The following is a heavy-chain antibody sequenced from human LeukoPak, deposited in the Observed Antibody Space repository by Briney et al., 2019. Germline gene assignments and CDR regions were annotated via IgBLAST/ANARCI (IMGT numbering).Heavy chain of an antibody. CDR1: GFSLSTNGVG. J-gene: IGHJ4*02. Sequence: SGPTLVKPTQTLTLTCTFSGFSLSTNGVGVGWIRQPPGKALEWLALIYWDDDKRYSPSLKSRLTITKDTSKNQVVLTMTNMDPVDTATYYCAHRRRSSWYGQFDYWGQGTLVTVSS. CDR3: AHRRRSSWYGQFDY. D-gene: IGHD6-13*01. V-gene: IGHV2-5*02. CDR2: IYWDDDK.